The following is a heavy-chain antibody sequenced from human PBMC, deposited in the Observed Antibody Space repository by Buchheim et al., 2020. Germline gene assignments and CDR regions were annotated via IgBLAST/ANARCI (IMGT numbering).Heavy chain of an antibody. V-gene: IGHV3-11*01. Sequence: QVQLVESGGGLVKPGGSLRLSCAASGFTFSDYMSWIRQAPGKGLEWVSYISSSGSTIYYADSVKGRFTISRDNAKNSLYLQMNSLRAEDTAVYYCARDHSIGPAQFDYWGQGTL. CDR2: ISSSGSTI. CDR3: ARDHSIGPAQFDY. CDR1: GFTFSDY. D-gene: IGHD2-2*01. J-gene: IGHJ4*02.